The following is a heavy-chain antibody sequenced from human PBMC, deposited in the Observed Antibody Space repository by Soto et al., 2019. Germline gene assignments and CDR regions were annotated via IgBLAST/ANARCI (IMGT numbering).Heavy chain of an antibody. V-gene: IGHV4-59*08. CDR3: ARLPVRGASGYYYMDV. Sequence: SETLSLTCTVSGGSISSYYWSWIRQPPGKGLEWIGYIYYSGSTNYNPSLKSRVTISVDTSKNQFSLKLSSVTAADTAVYYCARLPVRGASGYYYMDVWGKGTTVTVSS. J-gene: IGHJ6*03. D-gene: IGHD3-10*01. CDR2: IYYSGST. CDR1: GGSISSYY.